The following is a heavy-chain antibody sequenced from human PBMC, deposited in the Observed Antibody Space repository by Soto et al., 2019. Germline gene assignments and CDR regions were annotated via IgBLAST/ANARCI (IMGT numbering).Heavy chain of an antibody. J-gene: IGHJ3*02. Sequence: QVQLVQSGVEVKKPGTSVKVSCRASGYTFTDYNITWVRQAPGQGLEWMGWISAYNGDTNYAQQFQGRVTVTTDSSTTTAYMELRSLRADDTAVYYCASCFVGDSVFAFDIWGQGTMVTVSS. CDR2: ISAYNGDT. CDR1: GYTFTDYN. D-gene: IGHD4-17*01. CDR3: ASCFVGDSVFAFDI. V-gene: IGHV1-18*01.